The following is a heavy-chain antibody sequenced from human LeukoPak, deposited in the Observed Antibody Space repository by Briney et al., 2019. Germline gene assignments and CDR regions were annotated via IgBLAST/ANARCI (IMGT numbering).Heavy chain of an antibody. D-gene: IGHD1-26*01. V-gene: IGHV1-24*01. CDR1: GYTLTELS. CDR2: FDPEDGET. CDR3: ATVTLVGAIRKGLY. J-gene: IGHJ4*02. Sequence: VASVKVSCKVSGYTLTELSMHWVRQAPGKGLEWMGGFDPEDGETIYAQKFQGRVTMTEDTSTDTAYMELSSLRSEDTAVYYCATVTLVGAIRKGLYWGQGTLVTVSS.